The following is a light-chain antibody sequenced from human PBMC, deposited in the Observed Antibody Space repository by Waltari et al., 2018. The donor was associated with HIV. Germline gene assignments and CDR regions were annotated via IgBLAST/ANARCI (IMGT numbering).Light chain of an antibody. CDR2: KAS. V-gene: IGKV1-5*03. J-gene: IGKJ2*02. CDR3: QHYDSYSCT. CDR1: QNVNKW. Sequence: DIQLTQSPSTLSASVGDRVTITCRASQNVNKWLAWYLQKPGKAPTLLIYKASSLKSGVPSRFSGSGSGTEFTLTISSLQPDDCATYYCQHYDSYSCTFGQGTKVEIK.